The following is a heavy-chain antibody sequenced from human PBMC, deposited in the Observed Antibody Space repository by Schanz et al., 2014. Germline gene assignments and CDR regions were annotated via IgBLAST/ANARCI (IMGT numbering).Heavy chain of an antibody. CDR1: GNTLSAYY. D-gene: IGHD3-3*01. Sequence: QVQLVQSGADVKKPGASVKVSCKASGNTLSAYYIHWIRQAPGQGLEWMGWIDPNSGGTNYAQKFQGRVTITSDTSLTTVYMEVNSLTSDDTAVFYCARTASHDVWRGYIPHYAFDLWGQGTVVIVSS. V-gene: IGHV1-2*02. J-gene: IGHJ3*01. CDR2: IDPNSGGT. CDR3: ARTASHDVWRGYIPHYAFDL.